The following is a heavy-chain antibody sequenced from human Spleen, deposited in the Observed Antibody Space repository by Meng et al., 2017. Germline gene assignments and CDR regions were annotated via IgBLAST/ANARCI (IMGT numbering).Heavy chain of an antibody. V-gene: IGHV4-31*03. J-gene: IGHJ4*02. D-gene: IGHD7-27*01. CDR3: ARGWGRGVDY. CDR1: CGSISRGGYD. CDR2: IYYSGST. Sequence: GSVRGGVRPAQTPSRHCNVSCGSISRGGYDWCWIRQHPGKGLEWIGYIYYSGSTNYNPSLKSRVTISVDTSKHQFSLKLSSVTAADTAVYYCARGWGRGVDYWGQGTLVTVSS.